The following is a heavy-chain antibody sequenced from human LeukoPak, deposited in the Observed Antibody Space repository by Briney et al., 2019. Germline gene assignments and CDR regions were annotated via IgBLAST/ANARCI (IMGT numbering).Heavy chain of an antibody. D-gene: IGHD1-14*01. V-gene: IGHV3-23*01. CDR1: GFTFSSYA. J-gene: IGHJ4*02. CDR3: ASVGQPHNAPEDYFDY. CDR2: ISGSGGST. Sequence: PGGSLRLXCAASGFTFSSYAMSWVRQAPGRGLEWVSAISGSGGSTYYADSVKGRFTISRDNSKNTLYLQMNSLRAEDTAVYYCASVGQPHNAPEDYFDYWGQGTLVTVSS.